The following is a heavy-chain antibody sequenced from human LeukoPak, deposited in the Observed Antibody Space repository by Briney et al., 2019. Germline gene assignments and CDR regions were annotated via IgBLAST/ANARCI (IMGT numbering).Heavy chain of an antibody. V-gene: IGHV3-30*02. CDR2: IRFDGTSE. CDR3: ARDLNTSYYYDSSGYYGAFDI. J-gene: IGHJ3*02. D-gene: IGHD3-22*01. CDR1: GFTFSNFG. Sequence: GGSLRLSCAASGFTFSNFGMHWVRQAPGKGLEWVAFIRFDGTSEFYADSVKARFTISRDNSKNTLYLQMNSLRAEDTAVYYCARDLNTSYYYDSSGYYGAFDIWGQGTMVTVSS.